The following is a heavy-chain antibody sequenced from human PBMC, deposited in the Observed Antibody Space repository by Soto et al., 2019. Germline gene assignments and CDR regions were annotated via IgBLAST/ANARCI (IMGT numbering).Heavy chain of an antibody. CDR2: IWYDGSNK. CDR3: ARDLRAGIAVAGTLDY. Sequence: ESGGGVVQPGRSLRLSCAASGFTFSSYGMHWVRQAPGKGLEWVAVIWYDGSNKYYADSVKGRFTISRDNSKNTLYLQMNSLRAEDTAVYYCARDLRAGIAVAGTLDYWGQGTLVTVSS. J-gene: IGHJ4*02. CDR1: GFTFSSYG. D-gene: IGHD6-19*01. V-gene: IGHV3-33*01.